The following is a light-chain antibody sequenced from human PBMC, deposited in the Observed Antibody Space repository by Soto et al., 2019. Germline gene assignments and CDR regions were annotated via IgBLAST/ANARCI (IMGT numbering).Light chain of an antibody. CDR3: QQRSNWPT. Sequence: EIVLTRSPATLSLSPGERATLSCRASQSVSSYLAWYQQKPGQAPRLLIYDASNRATGIPARFSGSGSGTDFTLTISSLEPEDFAVYYCQQRSNWPTLGQGTKVEIK. J-gene: IGKJ1*01. CDR2: DAS. V-gene: IGKV3-11*01. CDR1: QSVSSY.